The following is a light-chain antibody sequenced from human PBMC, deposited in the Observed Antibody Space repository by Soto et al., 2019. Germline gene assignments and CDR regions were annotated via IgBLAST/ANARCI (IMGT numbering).Light chain of an antibody. J-gene: IGLJ3*02. V-gene: IGLV2-14*01. CDR1: SSDVGAYNF. CDR2: GVN. Sequence: QSALTQPASVSGSPGQSITISCTGTSSDVGAYNFVSWYQHHPGKAPKVIIFGVNNRPSGVSIRFSGSKSGNTASLTISGLQAEDEADHYCHSYTTSKTRVFGGGTKLTVL. CDR3: HSYTTSKTRV.